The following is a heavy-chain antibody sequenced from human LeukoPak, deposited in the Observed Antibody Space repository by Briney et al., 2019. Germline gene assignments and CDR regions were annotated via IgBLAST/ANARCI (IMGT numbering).Heavy chain of an antibody. J-gene: IGHJ4*02. CDR2: INHSGST. V-gene: IGHV4-34*01. CDR3: ASRSNSGSYFYY. Sequence: SETLSLTCAVYGGSFSGYYWSWIRQPPGKGLEWIGEINHSGSTNYNPSLKSRVTISVDTSKNQLSLKLSSVTAADAAVYYCASRSNSGSYFYYWGQGTLVTVSS. CDR1: GGSFSGYY. D-gene: IGHD1-26*01.